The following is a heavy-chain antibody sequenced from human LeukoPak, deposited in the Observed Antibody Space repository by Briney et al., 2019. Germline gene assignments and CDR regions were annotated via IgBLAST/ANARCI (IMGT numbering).Heavy chain of an antibody. CDR2: IIPILGTA. CDR1: GGTFSSYA. J-gene: IGHJ3*02. V-gene: IGHV1-69*11. Sequence: SVKVSCKASGGTFSSYAISRVRQAPGQGLEWMGRIIPILGTANYAQKFQGRVTITTDESMTTAYMELSSLRSEDTAVYYCARRQPAAMRRLAAFDIWGQGTMVTVSS. D-gene: IGHD2-2*01. CDR3: ARRQPAAMRRLAAFDI.